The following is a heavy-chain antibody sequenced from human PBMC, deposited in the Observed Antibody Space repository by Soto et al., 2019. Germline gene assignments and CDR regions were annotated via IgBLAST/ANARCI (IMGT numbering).Heavy chain of an antibody. J-gene: IGHJ4*02. D-gene: IGHD6-19*01. CDR3: GTCDYRAVAGTFVPDY. CDR1: GGSISSYY. CDR2: INHSGST. Sequence: SETLSLTCTVSGGSISSYYWSWIRQPPGKGLEWIGEINHSGSTNYNPSLKSRVTISVDTSKNQFSLKLSSVTAADTAVYYCGTCDYRAVAGTFVPDYWGQGTLVTVSS. V-gene: IGHV4-34*01.